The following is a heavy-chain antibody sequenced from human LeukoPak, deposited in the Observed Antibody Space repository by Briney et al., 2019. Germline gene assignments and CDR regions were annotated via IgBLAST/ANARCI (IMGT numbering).Heavy chain of an antibody. CDR2: IYGSDDKT. CDR1: GFIFNTYS. V-gene: IGHV3-23*01. Sequence: GGSLRLSCTASGFIFNTYSMNWVRQAPGKGLELVSGIYGSDDKTVYGDAVKGRFTISRDNSKNTLYLQMNSLRADDTAVYYCAKTQGYYDAWGQGALVTVSS. D-gene: IGHD2-15*01. J-gene: IGHJ5*02. CDR3: AKTQGYYDA.